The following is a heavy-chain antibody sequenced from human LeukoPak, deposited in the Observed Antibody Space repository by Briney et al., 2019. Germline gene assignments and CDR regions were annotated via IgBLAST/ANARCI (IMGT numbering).Heavy chain of an antibody. CDR2: ISGSGGST. V-gene: IGHV3-23*01. CDR3: AKDSTYYYDSSGYYHNWFVP. D-gene: IGHD3-22*01. CDR1: GFTLSSYA. Sequence: QTGGSLRLSCAASGFTLSSYAISWVRQAPGKGLEWVAAISGSGGSTYYADSVNGRFTISRDNSKNTLYLQMNSLRAEDTAVYSCAKDSTYYYDSSGYYHNWFVPWGQGTLVTVSS. J-gene: IGHJ5*02.